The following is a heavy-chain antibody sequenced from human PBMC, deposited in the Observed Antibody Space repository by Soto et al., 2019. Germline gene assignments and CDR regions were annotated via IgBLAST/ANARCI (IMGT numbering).Heavy chain of an antibody. D-gene: IGHD3-10*01. Sequence: PGGSLRLSCAASGFTFNSYEMNWVRQAPGKGLECISYISSSGTTIYYADSVKGRFTISRDNAKNSLYLQMNSLRAEDTAVYYCASGYYYGSGTYYKGLGYWGPGTLATVSS. CDR3: ASGYYYGSGTYYKGLGY. V-gene: IGHV3-48*03. J-gene: IGHJ4*02. CDR1: GFTFNSYE. CDR2: ISSSGTTI.